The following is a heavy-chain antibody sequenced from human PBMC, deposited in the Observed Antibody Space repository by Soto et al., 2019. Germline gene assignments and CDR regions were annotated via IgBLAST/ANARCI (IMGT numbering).Heavy chain of an antibody. CDR2: INAGNGNT. V-gene: IGHV1-3*01. CDR3: ASSLIRGVTNYYYYYYMHV. CDR1: GYTFTSYA. Sequence: ASVKVSCKASGYTFTSYAMHWVRQAPGQRLEWMGWINAGNGNTKYSQKSQGRVTITRDTSASTAYMELSSLRSEDTAVYYCASSLIRGVTNYYYYYYMHVWGKGTTVTVSS. D-gene: IGHD3-10*01. J-gene: IGHJ6*03.